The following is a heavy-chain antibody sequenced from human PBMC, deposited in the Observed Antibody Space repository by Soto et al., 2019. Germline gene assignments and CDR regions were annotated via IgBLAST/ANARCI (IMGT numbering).Heavy chain of an antibody. CDR1: GGYISSGGYY. V-gene: IGHV4-31*03. D-gene: IGHD1-26*01. CDR2: IYYSGST. CDR3: AREATANWFDP. Sequence: SETLSLTCTVSGGYISSGGYYWSWIRQHPGKGLEWIGYIYYSGSTYYNPSLKSRVTISVDTSKNQFSLKLSTVTAADTAVYYCAREATANWFDPWGQGTLVTVS. J-gene: IGHJ5*02.